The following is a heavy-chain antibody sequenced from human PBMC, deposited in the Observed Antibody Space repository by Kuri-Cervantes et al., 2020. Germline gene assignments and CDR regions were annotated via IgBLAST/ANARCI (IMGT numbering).Heavy chain of an antibody. D-gene: IGHD3-16*01. V-gene: IGHV4-39*01. Sequence: GSLRLSCSASDDSMNNNKYYWGWVRQPPGKGLEWVGSVYYSGAADYNPSLKSRVTISLDKSKRQFSLKLTSVTAADTAVYYCTRHLDYFLLLFDYWGQGILVTVSS. CDR3: TRHLDYFLLLFDY. J-gene: IGHJ4*02. CDR1: DDSMNNNKYY. CDR2: VYYSGAA.